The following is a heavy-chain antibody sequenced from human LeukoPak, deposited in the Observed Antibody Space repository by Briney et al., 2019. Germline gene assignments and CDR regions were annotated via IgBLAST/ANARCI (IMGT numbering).Heavy chain of an antibody. V-gene: IGHV4-59*01. CDR2: IYYSGST. D-gene: IGHD3-22*01. CDR3: ARGVRSGHSSGYHHQYYFDY. Sequence: SETLSLPCSVSGGSISSYYWSWIRQPPGKGLEWIGYIYYSGSTNYNPSLKSRVTISVDTSKNQFSLKLSSVTAADTAVYYCARGVRSGHSSGYHHQYYFDYWGQGTLVTVSS. J-gene: IGHJ4*02. CDR1: GGSISSYY.